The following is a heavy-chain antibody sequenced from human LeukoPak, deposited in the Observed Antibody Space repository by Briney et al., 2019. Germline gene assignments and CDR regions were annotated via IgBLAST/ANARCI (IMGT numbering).Heavy chain of an antibody. CDR3: ARGGDY. Sequence: QPGGSLRLSCVVSGLTLSNYWMYWVRQAPGKGLVWVSRINSDGRNTDYADSVKGRFTISRDNAKNTLYLQMNSLRAEDTAVYYCARGGDYWGQGTLVTVSS. J-gene: IGHJ4*02. D-gene: IGHD3-16*01. CDR2: INSDGRNT. V-gene: IGHV3-74*01. CDR1: GLTLSNYW.